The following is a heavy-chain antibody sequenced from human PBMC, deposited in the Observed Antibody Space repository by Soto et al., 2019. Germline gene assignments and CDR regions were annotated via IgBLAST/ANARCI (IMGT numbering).Heavy chain of an antibody. D-gene: IGHD1-7*01. V-gene: IGHV2-5*01. CDR3: AHLGVAGTTYYFDP. CDR2: IYCNDDK. Sequence: QITLKESGPTLVKPTQTLTLTCTFSGFSLSTSGVGVGWIRQPPGKALEWLTFIYCNDDKGNSPFLKSRLTITKDTSKTQVILTLTNMDPVDTATYYCAHLGVAGTTYYFDPWGQGTLVTVSS. J-gene: IGHJ4*02. CDR1: GFSLSTSGVG.